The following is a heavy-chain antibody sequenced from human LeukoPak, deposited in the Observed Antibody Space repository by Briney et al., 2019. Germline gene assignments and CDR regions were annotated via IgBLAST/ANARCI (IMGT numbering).Heavy chain of an antibody. J-gene: IGHJ4*02. CDR3: VRDRGTYRPIDY. CDR2: ISYTGTYI. Sequence: GGSLRLSCAASAFSLNAYNMNWVRQAPGKGLEWVSSISYTGTYIYYADSVKGRFTISGDNAQNSLYLQMNSPRAEDTAIYYCVRDRGTYRPIDYWGQGTLVTVSS. CDR1: AFSLNAYN. V-gene: IGHV3-21*04. D-gene: IGHD1-26*01.